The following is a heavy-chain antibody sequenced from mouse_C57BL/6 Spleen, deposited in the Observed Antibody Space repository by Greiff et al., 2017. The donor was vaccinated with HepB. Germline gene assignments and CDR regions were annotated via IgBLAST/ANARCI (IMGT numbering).Heavy chain of an antibody. CDR3: ARDSGSPFDY. Sequence: ESGPGLVKPSQSLSLTCSVTGYSITSGYYWNWIRQFPGNKLEWMGYISYDGSNNYNPSLKNRISITRDTSKNQVFLKLNAVTTEDTATYYCARDSGSPFDYWGQGTTLTVSS. J-gene: IGHJ2*01. D-gene: IGHD1-1*01. CDR2: ISYDGSN. CDR1: GYSITSGYY. V-gene: IGHV3-6*01.